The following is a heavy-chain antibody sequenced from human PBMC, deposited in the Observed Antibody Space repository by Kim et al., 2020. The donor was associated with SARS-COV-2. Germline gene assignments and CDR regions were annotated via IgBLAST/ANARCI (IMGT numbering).Heavy chain of an antibody. D-gene: IGHD2-2*01. CDR2: STI. V-gene: IGHV3-48*03. CDR3: ASLIVVVPSF. J-gene: IGHJ4*02. Sequence: STIYYAHAVKGRFTTSRDNAKNSLYLQMNSLRAEDTAVYYCASLIVVVPSFWGQGTLVTVSS.